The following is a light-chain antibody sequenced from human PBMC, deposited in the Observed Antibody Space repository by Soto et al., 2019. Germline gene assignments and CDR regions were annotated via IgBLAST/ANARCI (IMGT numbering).Light chain of an antibody. CDR1: QTLTTTY. V-gene: IGKV3-20*01. Sequence: EIVLTQSPGTLSLSPGERATLSCMASQTLTTTYLAWYQQKPGQAPRLLIYGVSRRVTGIPDRFSGSGSGTDFTLTISRLEPEDFAVYSCQQYADLPYTFGQGTTLEI. CDR2: GVS. J-gene: IGKJ2*01. CDR3: QQYADLPYT.